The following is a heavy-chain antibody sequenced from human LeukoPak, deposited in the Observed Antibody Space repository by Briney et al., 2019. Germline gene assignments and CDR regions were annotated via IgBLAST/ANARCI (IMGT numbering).Heavy chain of an antibody. D-gene: IGHD5-18*01. CDR2: ISAYNGNT. Sequence: ASVKVSCKASGYTFTSYGISWVRQAPGQGLEWMGWISAYNGNTNYAQKLQGRVTMTTDTSTSTAYMELRSLRSDDTAVYYCARDLYSRGHTAMSLDYWGQGTLVTVSS. V-gene: IGHV1-18*01. CDR1: GYTFTSYG. J-gene: IGHJ4*02. CDR3: ARDLYSRGHTAMSLDY.